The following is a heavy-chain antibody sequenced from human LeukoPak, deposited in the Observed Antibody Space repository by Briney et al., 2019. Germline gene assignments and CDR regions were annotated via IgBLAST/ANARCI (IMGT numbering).Heavy chain of an antibody. CDR1: GVAFSGYY. Sequence: SETLSLTCAVYGVAFSGYYWSWIRQPPGKGLGWIGGINHSGSANYNPSLKSRVTISVDTSKNQFSLKLSSVTAADTAVYYCARGHRGAAAGTWAWFDPWGQGTLVTVSS. CDR3: ARGHRGAAAGTWAWFDP. V-gene: IGHV4-34*01. CDR2: INHSGSA. J-gene: IGHJ5*02. D-gene: IGHD6-13*01.